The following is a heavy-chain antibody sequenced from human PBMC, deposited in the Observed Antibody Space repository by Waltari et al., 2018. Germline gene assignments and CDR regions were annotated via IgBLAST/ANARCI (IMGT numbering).Heavy chain of an antibody. CDR3: ARDMGSGYSSATFDH. D-gene: IGHD3-3*01. Sequence: QVQLVESGGGLVKPGGSLRLSCAVSGFIVGGHYTTWIRQAPGKGLEWVAYISGSGKTIYYTDSVKGRFTISRDNARNSVSLHMNNLRAEDMAVYYCARDMGSGYSSATFDHWGQGTLVTVSS. CDR1: GFIVGGHY. V-gene: IGHV3-11*04. CDR2: ISGSGKTI. J-gene: IGHJ4*02.